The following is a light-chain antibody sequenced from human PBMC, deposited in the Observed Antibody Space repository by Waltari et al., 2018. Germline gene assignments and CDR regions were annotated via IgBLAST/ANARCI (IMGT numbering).Light chain of an antibody. J-gene: IGKJ1*01. CDR3: QQSYNLPRT. CDR1: QSIITY. CDR2: TAS. V-gene: IGKV1-39*01. Sequence: EIQMTQHLSSLSASVGDIVTITCRASQSIITYLNCYQQNPVKAPKILIYTASSLKNGVPSRFSGSGSGTDFTLTISRLQPEDFATYYCQQSYNLPRTFGQGTKVEIK.